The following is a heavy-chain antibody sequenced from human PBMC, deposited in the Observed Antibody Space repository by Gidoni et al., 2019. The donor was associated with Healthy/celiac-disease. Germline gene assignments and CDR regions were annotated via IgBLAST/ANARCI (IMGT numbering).Heavy chain of an antibody. V-gene: IGHV3-7*01. CDR3: ARDRIYYYYGMDV. CDR1: GFTFSSYW. CDR2: IKQDGSEK. Sequence: CAASGFTFSSYWMSWVRQAPGKGLEWVANIKQDGSEKYYVDSVKGRFTISRDNAKNSLYLQMNSLRAEDTAVYYCARDRIYYYYGMDVWGQGTTVTVSS. D-gene: IGHD2-15*01. J-gene: IGHJ6*02.